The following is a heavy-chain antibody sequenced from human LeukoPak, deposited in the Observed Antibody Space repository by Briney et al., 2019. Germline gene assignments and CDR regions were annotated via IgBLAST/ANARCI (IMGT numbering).Heavy chain of an antibody. D-gene: IGHD6-13*01. Sequence: SETLSLTCTVSGGSISSYYWSWIRQPPGKGLEWIGYIYYSGSTNYNPSLKSRVTISVDTSKNQFSLKLSSVTAADTAVYYCARDAGYSSSWGYFDYWGQGTLVTVSS. CDR2: IYYSGST. V-gene: IGHV4-59*12. CDR1: GGSISSYY. J-gene: IGHJ4*02. CDR3: ARDAGYSSSWGYFDY.